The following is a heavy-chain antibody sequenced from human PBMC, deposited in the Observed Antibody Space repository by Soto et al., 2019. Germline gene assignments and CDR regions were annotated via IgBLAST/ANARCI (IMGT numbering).Heavy chain of an antibody. D-gene: IGHD3-16*02. J-gene: IGHJ6*02. CDR1: GYTFTNYW. Sequence: GESLKISCKGSGYTFTNYWIGWVRQMPGKGPEWMGIIYPGDSDTKYNPSFQGQVTISADKSITTTYLQWSSLNASDTAIYYCAASFFYYGMDVWGQGTTVTVSS. CDR2: IYPGDSDT. CDR3: AASFFYYGMDV. V-gene: IGHV5-51*01.